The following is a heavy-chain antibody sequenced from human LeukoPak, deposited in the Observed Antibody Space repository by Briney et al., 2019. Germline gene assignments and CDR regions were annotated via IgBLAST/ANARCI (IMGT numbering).Heavy chain of an antibody. J-gene: IGHJ4*02. CDR2: ISWNSGSI. V-gene: IGHV3-9*01. Sequence: GGSLRLSCAASGFTFSSYSMNWVRQAPGKGLEWVSGISWNSGSIGYADSVKGRFTISRDNAKNSLYLQVNSLRAEDTALYYCAKDIYTRFLETGFDYWGQGTLVTVSS. CDR1: GFTFSSYS. CDR3: AKDIYTRFLETGFDY. D-gene: IGHD3-3*01.